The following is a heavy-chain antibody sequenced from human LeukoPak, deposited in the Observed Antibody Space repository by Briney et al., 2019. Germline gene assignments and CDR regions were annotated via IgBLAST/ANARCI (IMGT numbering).Heavy chain of an antibody. V-gene: IGHV3-66*01. D-gene: IGHD2-8*01. J-gene: IGHJ5*02. CDR1: GLTVSRNF. CDR2: MYRDGRT. Sequence: GGSLRLSCAASGLTVSRNFMSWVRQAPGKGLEGVSVMYRDGRTYYADSVKDRFTISRDNSKNSLYLQMNSLRAEDTAVYYCARDEYEYAGWFDLWGQGTLVTVSS. CDR3: ARDEYEYAGWFDL.